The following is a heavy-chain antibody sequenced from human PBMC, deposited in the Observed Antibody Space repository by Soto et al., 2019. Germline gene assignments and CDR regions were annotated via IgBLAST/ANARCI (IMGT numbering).Heavy chain of an antibody. CDR2: ISYSGST. CDR1: GDSISSSAYY. CDR3: VRLGDFWSGYSMVDP. Sequence: QLHLQESGPGLVKPSETLSLTCAVSGDSISSSAYYWGWIRQPPGKGLEWVGTISYSGSTFYNPSLKSRLTISVDTAQTQFSLKLSSVTAADTAVYYCVRLGDFWSGYSMVDPWGQGALVSV. D-gene: IGHD3-3*01. V-gene: IGHV4-39*01. J-gene: IGHJ5*02.